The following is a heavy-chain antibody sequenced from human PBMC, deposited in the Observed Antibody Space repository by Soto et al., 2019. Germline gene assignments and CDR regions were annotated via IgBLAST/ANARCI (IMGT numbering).Heavy chain of an antibody. Sequence: EVQLVESGGGLVQPGGSLRLSCATSGFPFSIYNMNWVRQAPGKGLEWVSSITSSSTTIYYADSVKGRFTISRDNAKNSLHLQITSLRVEDTAVYYCARMWSAYDPFDYWGQGTLVTVSS. J-gene: IGHJ4*02. V-gene: IGHV3-48*01. D-gene: IGHD5-12*01. CDR2: ITSSSTTI. CDR1: GFPFSIYN. CDR3: ARMWSAYDPFDY.